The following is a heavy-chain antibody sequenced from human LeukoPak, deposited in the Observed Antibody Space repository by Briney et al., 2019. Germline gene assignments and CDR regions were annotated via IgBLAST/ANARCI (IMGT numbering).Heavy chain of an antibody. CDR2: ISSSSSTI. J-gene: IGHJ4*02. CDR1: GFTFGSYS. V-gene: IGHV3-48*04. CDR3: AKGGGLIVATMLGY. Sequence: GGSLRLSCAASGFTFGSYSMNWVRQAPGKGLEWVSYISSSSSTIYYADSVKGRFTISRDNAKNSLYLQMNSLRAEDTAVYYCAKGGGLIVATMLGYWGQGTLVTVSS. D-gene: IGHD5-12*01.